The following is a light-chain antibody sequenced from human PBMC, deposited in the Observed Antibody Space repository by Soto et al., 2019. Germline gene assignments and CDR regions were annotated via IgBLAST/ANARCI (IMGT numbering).Light chain of an antibody. CDR2: KAS. V-gene: IGKV1-5*03. CDR1: QSISSW. Sequence: DIQMTQSPSTLSASVGDRVTITCRASQSISSWLAWYQQKPGKAPKLLIYKASSLESGVLSRFSGSGSGTEFTLTISSLQPDDFATYYCQQYNSYSGFTFGPGTKVDIK. J-gene: IGKJ3*01. CDR3: QQYNSYSGFT.